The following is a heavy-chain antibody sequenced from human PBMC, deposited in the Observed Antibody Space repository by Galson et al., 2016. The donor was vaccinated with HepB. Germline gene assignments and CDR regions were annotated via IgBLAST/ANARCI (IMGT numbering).Heavy chain of an antibody. J-gene: IGHJ4*02. Sequence: SVKVSCKASGYTFTNYYIHWVRQAPGQGLEWMRIINPSGGTIRYAQKFQGRVTMTRDTSTSTVYMELSSLRSEDTAVFYCARYGSGSFDFWGQGTLVTVSS. CDR1: GYTFTNYY. CDR2: INPSGGTI. CDR3: ARYGSGSFDF. D-gene: IGHD3-10*01. V-gene: IGHV1-46*01.